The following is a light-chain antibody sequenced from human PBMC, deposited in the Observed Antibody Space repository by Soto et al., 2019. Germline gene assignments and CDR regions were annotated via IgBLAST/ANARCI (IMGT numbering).Light chain of an antibody. CDR3: QQYDNLPYT. V-gene: IGKV1-33*01. CDR1: QDINNY. Sequence: DIQMTQSPSSLSASVRDRVTITCQASQDINNYLNWYQQKPGKAPKLLIYDASNLETGVPSRFSGGGSGTDFTFTISSLQPEDIATYYCQQYDNLPYTFGQGTKLEIK. J-gene: IGKJ2*01. CDR2: DAS.